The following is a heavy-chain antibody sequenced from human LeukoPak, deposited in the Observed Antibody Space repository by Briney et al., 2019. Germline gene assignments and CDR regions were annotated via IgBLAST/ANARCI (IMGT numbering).Heavy chain of an antibody. CDR2: IYYSGST. J-gene: IGHJ6*03. Sequence: SETLSLTCTVSGGSISSYYWSWVRQPPGKGLEWIGYIYYSGSTNYNPSLKSRVTISVDTSKNQFTLKLSSVTAADTALYYCARVDRGRYYYYMDVWGKGTTVTVSS. CDR3: ARVDRGRYYYYMDV. CDR1: GGSISSYY. V-gene: IGHV4-59*01. D-gene: IGHD3-10*01.